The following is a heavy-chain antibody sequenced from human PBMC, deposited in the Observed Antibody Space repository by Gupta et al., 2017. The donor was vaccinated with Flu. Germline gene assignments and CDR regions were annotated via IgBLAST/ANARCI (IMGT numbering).Heavy chain of an antibody. CDR3: ARDLGPYCGGDCYNWFDP. CDR2: ISSSSSYT. V-gene: IGHV3-11*05. D-gene: IGHD2-21*02. CDR1: GFTFSDYY. Sequence: QVQLVESGGGLVKPGGSLRLSCAASGFTFSDYYMSWIRQAPGKGLEWVSYISSSSSYTNYADSVKGRFTISRDNAKNSLYLQMNSLRAEDTAVYYCARDLGPYCGGDCYNWFDPWGQGTLVTVSS. J-gene: IGHJ5*02.